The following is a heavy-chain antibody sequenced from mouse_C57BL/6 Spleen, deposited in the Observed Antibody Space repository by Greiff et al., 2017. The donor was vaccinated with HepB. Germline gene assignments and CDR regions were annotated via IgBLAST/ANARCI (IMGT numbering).Heavy chain of an antibody. CDR1: GYTFTSYW. V-gene: IGHV1-69*01. J-gene: IGHJ2*01. Sequence: QVQLQQSDAELVKPGASVKISCKVSGYTFTSYWMHWVKQRPGQGLEWIGEIDPSDSYTNYNQKFKGKSTLTVDKSSSTAYMQLSSLTSEDSAVYYCARGGTTVVAFDYWGQGTTLTVSS. D-gene: IGHD1-1*01. CDR3: ARGGTTVVAFDY. CDR2: IDPSDSYT.